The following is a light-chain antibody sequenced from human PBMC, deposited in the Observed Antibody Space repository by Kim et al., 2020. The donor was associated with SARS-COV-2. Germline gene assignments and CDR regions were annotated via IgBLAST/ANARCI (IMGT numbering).Light chain of an antibody. Sequence: PGERATLSCRANETVGNKLAWYQQRPGQAPRLLVYDASNRATGVPDRFSGSGSGTDFTLTISSLEPEDFSIYYCQQRNSWPPAVTFGGGTKVDIK. J-gene: IGKJ4*01. V-gene: IGKV3-11*01. CDR2: DAS. CDR1: ETVGNK. CDR3: QQRNSWPPAVT.